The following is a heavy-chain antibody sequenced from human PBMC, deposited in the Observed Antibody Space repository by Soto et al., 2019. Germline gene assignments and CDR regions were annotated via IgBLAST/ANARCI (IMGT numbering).Heavy chain of an antibody. CDR3: AREIATTGEYYFDY. CDR1: GFTFSSYW. CDR2: INRDGSST. D-gene: IGHD6-13*01. J-gene: IGHJ4*02. Sequence: EVQLVESGGGLVQPGGSLRLSCAASGFTFSSYWMHWVRQAPGKGLVWVSRINRDGSSTNYADSARGRVTISRDNVKNTLYLQVNGLRAEDTAVYYCAREIATTGEYYFDYWGQGILVTVSS. V-gene: IGHV3-74*01.